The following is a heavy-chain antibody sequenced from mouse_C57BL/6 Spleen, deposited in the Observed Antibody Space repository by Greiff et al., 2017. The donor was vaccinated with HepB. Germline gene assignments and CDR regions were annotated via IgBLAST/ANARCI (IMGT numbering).Heavy chain of an antibody. CDR3: ARSATVVATGDY. Sequence: VHLVESGAELARPGASVKLSCKASGYTFTSYGISWVKQRTGQGLEWIGEIYPRSGNTYYNEKFKGKATLTADKSSSTAYMELRSLTSEDSAVYFCARSATVVATGDYWGQGTTLTVSS. J-gene: IGHJ2*01. D-gene: IGHD1-1*01. CDR1: GYTFTSYG. CDR2: IYPRSGNT. V-gene: IGHV1-81*01.